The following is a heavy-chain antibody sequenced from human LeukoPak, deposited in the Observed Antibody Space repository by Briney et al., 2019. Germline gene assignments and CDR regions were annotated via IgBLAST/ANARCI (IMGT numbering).Heavy chain of an antibody. D-gene: IGHD4-11*01. Sequence: GGSLRLSCAASGFTFSSYSMNWVRQAPGKGLEWVSRISSSSSSISYADSVKGRFTISRDNAKNSLYLQMNSLRAEDTAVYYCASGYSDYEGTDWFDPWGQGTLVTVPS. CDR3: ASGYSDYEGTDWFDP. CDR2: ISSSSSSI. V-gene: IGHV3-21*01. CDR1: GFTFSSYS. J-gene: IGHJ5*02.